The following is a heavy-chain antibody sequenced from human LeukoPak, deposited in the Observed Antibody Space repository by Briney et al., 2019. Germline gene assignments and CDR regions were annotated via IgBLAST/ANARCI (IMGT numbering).Heavy chain of an antibody. CDR3: ARTTHNWNYGFTFDY. CDR1: GFTFSRHW. J-gene: IGHJ4*02. V-gene: IGHV3-66*02. D-gene: IGHD1-7*01. CDR2: LYSDGGT. Sequence: GGSLRLSCAASGFTFSRHWMSWVRQAPGKGLEWVSVLYSDGGTYYADSVKGRFTISRDNSKNTLYLQMNSLRAEDTAVYYCARTTHNWNYGFTFDYWGQGTLVTVSS.